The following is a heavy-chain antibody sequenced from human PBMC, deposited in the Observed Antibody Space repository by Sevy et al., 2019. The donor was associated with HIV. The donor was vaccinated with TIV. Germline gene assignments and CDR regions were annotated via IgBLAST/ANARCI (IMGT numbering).Heavy chain of an antibody. V-gene: IGHV1-24*01. Sequence: ASVKVSCKLSGHTLTELPIHWVRQAPGKRLEWMGRFDPEDGERIYAQKFQGRVTMTEDTSTDTAYMELSSLRSEDTAMYYCASTREYYSDNSGYFDYWGQGTLVTVSS. CDR2: FDPEDGER. CDR1: GHTLTELP. J-gene: IGHJ4*02. CDR3: ASTREYYSDNSGYFDY. D-gene: IGHD3-22*01.